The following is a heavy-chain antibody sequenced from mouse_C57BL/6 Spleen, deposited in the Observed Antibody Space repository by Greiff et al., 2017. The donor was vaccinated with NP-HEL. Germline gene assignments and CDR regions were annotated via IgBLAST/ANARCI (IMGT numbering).Heavy chain of an antibody. CDR1: GYTFTSYW. J-gene: IGHJ3*01. CDR3: AREYYGSTWFAY. CDR2: IYPSDSET. D-gene: IGHD1-1*01. V-gene: IGHV1-61*01. Sequence: QVQLQQPGAELVRPGSSVKLSCKASGYTFTSYWMDWVKQRPGQGLEWIGNIYPSDSETHYNQKFKDKATLTVDKSSSTAYKQLSSLTSEDSAVYSCAREYYGSTWFAYWGQGTLVTVSA.